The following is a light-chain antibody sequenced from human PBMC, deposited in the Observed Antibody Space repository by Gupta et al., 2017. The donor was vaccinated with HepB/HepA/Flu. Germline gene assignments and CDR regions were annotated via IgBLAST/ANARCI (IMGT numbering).Light chain of an antibody. Sequence: NFMLTQPHSVSEFPGKTVTISCIRSSGSSAHNYVQWYQQRPGRAPTTVIYENKDRPSGVPDRFSGSSARSSNSASLTISGLRAEDEAVYYCQSSDLISQIFGGGTRLTVL. CDR1: SGSSAHNY. V-gene: IGLV6-57*03. CDR2: ENK. J-gene: IGLJ2*01. CDR3: QSSDLISQI.